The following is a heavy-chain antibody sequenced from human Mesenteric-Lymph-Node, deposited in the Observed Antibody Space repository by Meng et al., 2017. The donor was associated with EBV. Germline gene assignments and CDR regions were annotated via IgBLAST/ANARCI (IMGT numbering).Heavy chain of an antibody. D-gene: IGHD2-15*01. J-gene: IGHJ5*02. CDR1: GATISSDNW. Sequence: VQLRESAPGVVQPSGPLPPPAVVSGATISSDNWWSWVRQPPGKGPEWIGEMNHDGRANYNPSLKSRVTMSVDTSKNQLSLKLSSVTAADTAIYYCARLVVDPIDNWFDPWGQGTLVTVSS. CDR3: ARLVVDPIDNWFDP. V-gene: IGHV4-4*02. CDR2: MNHDGRA.